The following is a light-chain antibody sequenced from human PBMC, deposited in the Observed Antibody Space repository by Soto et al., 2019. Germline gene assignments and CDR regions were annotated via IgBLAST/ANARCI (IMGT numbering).Light chain of an antibody. CDR1: QSVLYTSNNKNY. CDR2: WAS. V-gene: IGKV4-1*01. Sequence: DIVMTQSPDSLAVSLGERATIDCKSSQSVLYTSNNKNYLAWYQQKPGQPPKLLIYWASTRESGVPDRFSGSGSGTDFILTITSLQAEDVAVYFCQQYYTTPPTCGGGTKVEIK. J-gene: IGKJ4*01. CDR3: QQYYTTPPT.